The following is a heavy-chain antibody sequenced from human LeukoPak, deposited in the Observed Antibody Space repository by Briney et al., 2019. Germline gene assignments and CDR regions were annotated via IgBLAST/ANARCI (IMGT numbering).Heavy chain of an antibody. CDR2: ISYDGSNK. CDR1: GFTFSSYA. V-gene: IGHV3-30*04. CDR3: ARDRSATLYYYYYGMDV. J-gene: IGHJ6*02. Sequence: GGSLRLSCAASGFTFSSYAMHWVRQAPGKGLEWVAVISYDGSNKYYADSVKGRFTISRDNSKNTLYLQMNSLRAEDTAVYYCARDRSATLYYYYYGMDVWGQGTTVTVSS.